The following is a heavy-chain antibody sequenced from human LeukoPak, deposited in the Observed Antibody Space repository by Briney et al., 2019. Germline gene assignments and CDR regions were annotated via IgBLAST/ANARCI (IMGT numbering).Heavy chain of an antibody. D-gene: IGHD5-12*01. CDR1: GFTFSRYA. CDR3: AKEIDGVATGFDY. J-gene: IGHJ4*02. V-gene: IGHV3-23*01. CDR2: ISGSGGST. Sequence: GGSLRLSCAASGFTFSRYAMNWVRQAPGKGLEWVSAISGSGGSTNYADSVKGRFTISRDNSKNTLYVQMNSLRAEDTALYYCAKEIDGVATGFDYWGQGTLVTVSS.